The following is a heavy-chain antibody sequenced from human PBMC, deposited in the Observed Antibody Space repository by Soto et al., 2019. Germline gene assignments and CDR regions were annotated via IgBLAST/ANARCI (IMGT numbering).Heavy chain of an antibody. D-gene: IGHD4-17*01. J-gene: IGHJ1*01. Sequence: ASVKVSGKASGYTFTSYGISWVRQAPGQGLEWMGWISAHNGNTNYAQKLQGRVTMTTDTSTSTAYMELRSLRSDDTAVYYCARDDYLTGPFQHWGQGTLVTVSS. CDR2: ISAHNGNT. CDR1: GYTFTSYG. CDR3: ARDDYLTGPFQH. V-gene: IGHV1-18*01.